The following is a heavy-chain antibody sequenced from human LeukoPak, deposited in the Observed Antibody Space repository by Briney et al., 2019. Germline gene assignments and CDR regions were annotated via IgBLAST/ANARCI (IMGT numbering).Heavy chain of an antibody. CDR2: ICGDGGRS. CDR3: ATLDDILTGYRRRAFDI. D-gene: IGHD3-9*01. Sequence: GGSLRLSCAASGFTLDDYAMHWVRQAPGRGLEWVSLICGDGGRSYNAGSVNGRFTITRENTNNSQYLQMNRLRTEDTALYYCATLDDILTGYRRRAFDIWGQGTMVTVSS. CDR1: GFTLDDYA. V-gene: IGHV3-43*02. J-gene: IGHJ3*02.